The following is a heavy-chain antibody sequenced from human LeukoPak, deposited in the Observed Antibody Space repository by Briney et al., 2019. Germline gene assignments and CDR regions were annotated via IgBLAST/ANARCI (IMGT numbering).Heavy chain of an antibody. CDR1: GVTFSNDA. J-gene: IGHJ4*02. Sequence: GGSLRLSCAASGVTFSNDAMSGVCQALGERLGWVSVISVSVDTYYADSVKGRFTTSRDNSKNTLFLQINSLRAEDTAVYYCARPPSVTMIVMEVWGQGTLVTVSS. D-gene: IGHD3-22*01. CDR3: ARPPSVTMIVMEV. CDR2: ISVSVDT. V-gene: IGHV3-23*01.